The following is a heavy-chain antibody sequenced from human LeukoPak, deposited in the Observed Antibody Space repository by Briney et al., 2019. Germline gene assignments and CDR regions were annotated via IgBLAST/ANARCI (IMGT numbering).Heavy chain of an antibody. CDR1: GGTFSSYA. CDR3: ARDKWFGELEASYYYGMDV. CDR2: IIPIFGTA. D-gene: IGHD3-10*01. Sequence: ASVKVSCKASGGTFSSYAISWVRQAPGQGLEWMGGIIPIFGTANYAQKFQGRVTITADESTSTAYMELSSLRSEDTAVYYCARDKWFGELEASYYYGMDVWGQGTTVTVSS. V-gene: IGHV1-69*13. J-gene: IGHJ6*02.